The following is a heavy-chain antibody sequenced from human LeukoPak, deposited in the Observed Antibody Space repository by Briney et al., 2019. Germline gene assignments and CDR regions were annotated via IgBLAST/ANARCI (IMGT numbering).Heavy chain of an antibody. J-gene: IGHJ5*02. Sequence: SETLSLTCSVSGGSISSYYWSWIRQPPGKGLEWIGYIYYSGSTAYSPSLKSRVTISVDTAKNQFSLKVSSVTAADTAVYYCARDLVEDIVAPGWFDPWGQGTLVTVSS. CDR2: IYYSGST. CDR1: GGSISSYY. D-gene: IGHD2-15*01. CDR3: ARDLVEDIVAPGWFDP. V-gene: IGHV4-59*01.